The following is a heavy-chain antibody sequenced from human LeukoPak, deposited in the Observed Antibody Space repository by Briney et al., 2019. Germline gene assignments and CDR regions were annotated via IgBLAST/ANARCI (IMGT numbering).Heavy chain of an antibody. CDR3: ARDWDGSGYYYYMDV. CDR1: GYTFTGYY. V-gene: IGHV1-2*02. J-gene: IGHJ6*03. CDR2: INPNSGGT. Sequence: GASVKVSCKASGYTFTGYYMHWVRQAPGQGLEWMGWINPNSGGTNYAQKFQGRVTMTRDTSISTAYMELSRLRSDDTAVYYCARDWDGSGYYYYMDVWGKGTTVTVSS. D-gene: IGHD3-10*01.